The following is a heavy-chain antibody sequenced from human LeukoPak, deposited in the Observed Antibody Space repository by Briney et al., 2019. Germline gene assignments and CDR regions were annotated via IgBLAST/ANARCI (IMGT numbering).Heavy chain of an antibody. CDR1: GFTFSSYS. V-gene: IGHV3-48*01. CDR3: ARVVPAAMDYYYYYYMDV. J-gene: IGHJ6*03. D-gene: IGHD2-2*01. Sequence: GGTLRLSCAASGFTFSSYSMNWVRQAPGKGLDWVSYISSASSTIYYAESVKGRFTISRDNAKNSLYLQMNSLRAEDTAVYYCARVVPAAMDYYYYYYMDVWGKGTTVTVSS. CDR2: ISSASSTI.